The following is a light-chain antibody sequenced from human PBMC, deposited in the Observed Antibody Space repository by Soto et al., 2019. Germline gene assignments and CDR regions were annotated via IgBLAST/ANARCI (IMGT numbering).Light chain of an antibody. Sequence: EIVLTQSPGTLSLSPGERATLSCRASQSVTNNYLAWYQQKPSQAPRLLIFGASSRAAGIPDRFSGSGSGTDFTLAIGRLEPEDFAVYYCQQSYTTPFTFGPGTKVDIK. CDR2: GAS. J-gene: IGKJ3*01. V-gene: IGKV3-20*01. CDR1: QSVTNNY. CDR3: QQSYTTPFT.